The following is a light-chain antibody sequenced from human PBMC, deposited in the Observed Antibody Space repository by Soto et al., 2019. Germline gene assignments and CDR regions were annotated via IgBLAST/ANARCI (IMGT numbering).Light chain of an antibody. Sequence: EIVLTQSPGTLSLSPGERATLSCRASQSISGNYLAWYQQKPGQAPRLLIYGASNRATGIPERFSGSGSGTDFTLTISRLQPQDSAMYYCQQYVISVTFGQGTRLEIK. CDR3: QQYVISVT. CDR2: GAS. J-gene: IGKJ5*01. V-gene: IGKV3-20*01. CDR1: QSISGNY.